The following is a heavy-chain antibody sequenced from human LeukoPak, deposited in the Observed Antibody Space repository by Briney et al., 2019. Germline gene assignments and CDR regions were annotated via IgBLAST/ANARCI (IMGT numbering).Heavy chain of an antibody. CDR2: INPNSGGT. Sequence: ASVKASCKASVYTFTVYYMHWVRQAPGQGLGWMGWINPNSGGTNYAQKFQGRVTMTRATSISTAYIELSRLRSDDTAVYYCARVFGYWGQGTLVTVSS. CDR3: ARVFGY. D-gene: IGHD2-21*01. V-gene: IGHV1-2*02. J-gene: IGHJ4*02. CDR1: VYTFTVYY.